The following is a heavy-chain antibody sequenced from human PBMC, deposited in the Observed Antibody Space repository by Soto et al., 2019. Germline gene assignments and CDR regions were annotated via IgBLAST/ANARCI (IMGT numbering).Heavy chain of an antibody. Sequence: PSQPLSVRWSVAEGSIRRGDRYCRRIGKAPGKGREWSGYIYYSGSTYYNPSLKSRVTISVDTSKNQFSLKLSSVTAADTAVYYFAIEGFLHRISTSCYGNGFDPSGQGTLVTVSS. CDR1: EGSIRRGDRY. CDR2: IYYSGST. V-gene: IGHV4-30-4*01. CDR3: AIEGFLHRISTSCYGNGFDP. D-gene: IGHD2-2*01. J-gene: IGHJ5*02.